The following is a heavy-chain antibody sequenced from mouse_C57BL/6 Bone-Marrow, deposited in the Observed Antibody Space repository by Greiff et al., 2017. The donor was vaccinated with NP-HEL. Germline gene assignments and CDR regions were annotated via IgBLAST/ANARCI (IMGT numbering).Heavy chain of an antibody. V-gene: IGHV1-61*01. CDR2: IYPSDSET. Sequence: VQLQQSGAELVRPGSSVKLSCKASGYTFTSYWMDWVKQRPGQGLEWIGNIYPSDSETHYNQKFKDKATLTVDKSSSTAYMQLSSLTSEDSAVYYCARRSRIYYYGSSSDYFDYWGQGTTLTVSS. CDR3: ARRSRIYYYGSSSDYFDY. J-gene: IGHJ2*01. CDR1: GYTFTSYW. D-gene: IGHD1-1*01.